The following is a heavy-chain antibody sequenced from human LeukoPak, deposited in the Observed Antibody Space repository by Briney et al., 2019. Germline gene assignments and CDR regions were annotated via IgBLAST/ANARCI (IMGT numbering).Heavy chain of an antibody. CDR1: GYTFTSYD. Sequence: GASVKVSCKASGYTFTSYDINWVRQATGQGLEWMGWMNPNSGNTGYAQKFQGRVTMTRNTSISTAYMELSSLRSEDTAVYCCARAVGGSYSDNWFDPWGQGTLVTVSS. CDR2: MNPNSGNT. D-gene: IGHD1-26*01. CDR3: ARAVGGSYSDNWFDP. J-gene: IGHJ5*02. V-gene: IGHV1-8*01.